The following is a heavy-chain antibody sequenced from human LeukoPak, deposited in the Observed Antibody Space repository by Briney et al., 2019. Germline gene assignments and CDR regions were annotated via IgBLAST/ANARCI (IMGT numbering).Heavy chain of an antibody. J-gene: IGHJ4*02. CDR3: AKAPQTVAGTFFDY. Sequence: SGTLSLTCAVSGGSISSSNWWSWVRQPPGKGLEWIGEIYHSGSTNYNPSLKSRVTISVDTSKNQFSLKLSSVTAADTAVYYCAKAPQTVAGTFFDYWGQGTLVTVSS. CDR2: IYHSGST. V-gene: IGHV4-4*02. CDR1: GGSISSSNW. D-gene: IGHD6-19*01.